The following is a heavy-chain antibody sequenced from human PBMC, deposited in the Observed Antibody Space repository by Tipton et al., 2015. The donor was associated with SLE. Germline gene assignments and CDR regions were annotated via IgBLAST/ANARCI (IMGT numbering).Heavy chain of an antibody. Sequence: SLRLSCAASGFSFSSYAMSWVRQAPGKGLEWVSYISSSGSTIYYADSVKGRFTISRDNAKNSLYLQMNSLRAEDTAVYYCAREGSGYGLASDYWGQGTLVTVSS. V-gene: IGHV3-48*03. CDR2: ISSSGSTI. CDR1: GFSFSSYA. J-gene: IGHJ4*02. CDR3: AREGSGYGLASDY. D-gene: IGHD5-12*01.